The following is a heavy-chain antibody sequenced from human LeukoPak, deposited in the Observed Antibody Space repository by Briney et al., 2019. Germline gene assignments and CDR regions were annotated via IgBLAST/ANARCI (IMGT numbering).Heavy chain of an antibody. J-gene: IGHJ4*02. Sequence: GGSLRLSCAASGFTFSSYAMHWVRQAPGKGLEWVAVISYDGSNKYYADSVKGRFTISRDNSKNTLYLQMNSLRAEDTVVYYCARDQGENGDSPFDYWGQGTLVTVSS. V-gene: IGHV3-30-3*01. D-gene: IGHD4-17*01. CDR2: ISYDGSNK. CDR1: GFTFSSYA. CDR3: ARDQGENGDSPFDY.